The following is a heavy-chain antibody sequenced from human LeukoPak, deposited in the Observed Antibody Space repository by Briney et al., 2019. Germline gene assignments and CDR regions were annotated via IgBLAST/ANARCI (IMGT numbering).Heavy chain of an antibody. CDR2: IDHSGST. J-gene: IGHJ4*02. V-gene: IGHV4-34*01. CDR1: GGSFSGYY. D-gene: IGHD2-2*01. CDR3: ARVVVVVPAAIKGYAYYFDY. Sequence: PSETLSLTCAVYGGSFSGYYWSSIRQPPGKGLEWIGEIDHSGSTNYNPSLKSRVTISVDTSKNQFSLKLSSVTAADTAVYYCARVVVVVPAAIKGYAYYFDYWGQGTLVTVSS.